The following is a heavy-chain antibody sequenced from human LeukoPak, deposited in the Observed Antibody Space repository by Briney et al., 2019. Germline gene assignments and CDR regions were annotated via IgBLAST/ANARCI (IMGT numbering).Heavy chain of an antibody. CDR2: INPNSGCT. CDR3: ARERTLTSCYDY. J-gene: IGHJ4*02. CDR1: GYTFTGYY. V-gene: IGHV1-2*02. D-gene: IGHD2-15*01. Sequence: ASVKVSCKASGYTFTGYYMHWVRQAPGQGLEWMGWINPNSGCTNYAQKLQGRVTMTTDTSNTTAYMDLSRLRYDDTAVYYCARERTLTSCYDYWGQGTLVTVSS.